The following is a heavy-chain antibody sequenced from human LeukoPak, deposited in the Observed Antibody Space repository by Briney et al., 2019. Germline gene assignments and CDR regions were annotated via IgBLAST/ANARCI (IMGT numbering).Heavy chain of an antibody. J-gene: IGHJ4*02. Sequence: GASVKVSCKASGYTFTGYYMHWVRQAPGQGLEWMGLINPNSGGTNYAQKFQGRVTMTRDTSISTAYMELSRLRSDDTAVYYCARDWNYYGSGSTVGYWGQGTLVTVSS. CDR3: ARDWNYYGSGSTVGY. CDR2: INPNSGGT. D-gene: IGHD3-10*01. V-gene: IGHV1-2*02. CDR1: GYTFTGYY.